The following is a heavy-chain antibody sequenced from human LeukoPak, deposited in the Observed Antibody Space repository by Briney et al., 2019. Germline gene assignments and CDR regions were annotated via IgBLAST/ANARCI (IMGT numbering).Heavy chain of an antibody. Sequence: ASVKVSCKASRYTFTNNAINWVRQAPGQGLEWMGWINTITRNPTYAQGFTGRFVFSLDTSVNTAYLQISSLKAEDTAVYYCARIRAPSNNGQRESDYWGQGTLVTVSS. D-gene: IGHD2-8*01. CDR3: ARIRAPSNNGQRESDY. J-gene: IGHJ4*02. V-gene: IGHV7-4-1*02. CDR1: RYTFTNNA. CDR2: INTITRNP.